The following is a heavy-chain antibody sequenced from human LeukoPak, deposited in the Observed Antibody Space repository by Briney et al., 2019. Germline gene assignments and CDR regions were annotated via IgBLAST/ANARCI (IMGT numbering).Heavy chain of an antibody. CDR3: ARDLVYSSPPAGMDV. J-gene: IGHJ6*02. CDR2: IITIFGTA. CDR1: GGTFSSYA. Sequence: SVKLSCKASGGTFSSYAISWVRQAPGQGLEWMGGIITIFGTANYAQKLQGRVTITADESTSTAYMELSSLRSEDTAVYYCARDLVYSSPPAGMDVWGQGTTVTVSS. D-gene: IGHD6-13*01. V-gene: IGHV1-69*13.